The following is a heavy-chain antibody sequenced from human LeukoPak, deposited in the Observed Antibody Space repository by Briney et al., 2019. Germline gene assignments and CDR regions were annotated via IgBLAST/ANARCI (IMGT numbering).Heavy chain of an antibody. J-gene: IGHJ4*02. CDR1: GGSISSSSYY. Sequence: SETLSLTCTVSGGSISSSSYYWGWIRQPPGKGLEWIGGIYYSGSTYYNPSLKSRVTISVDTSKNQFSLKLSSVTAADTAVYYCARRRRGSYGLYYFDYWGQGTLVTVSS. V-gene: IGHV4-39*01. D-gene: IGHD5-18*01. CDR3: ARRRRGSYGLYYFDY. CDR2: IYYSGST.